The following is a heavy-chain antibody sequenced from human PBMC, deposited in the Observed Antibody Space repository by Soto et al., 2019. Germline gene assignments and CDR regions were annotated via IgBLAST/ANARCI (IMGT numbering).Heavy chain of an antibody. CDR2: IYPGDSDS. CDR1: GYSFPTYW. J-gene: IGHJ3*02. D-gene: IGHD5-12*01. CDR3: ARSRVSTPRLEDPFDI. Sequence: PGDSLKISCKGSGYSFPTYWLAWVRQTPGRGLEYMGIIYPGDSDSRYSPAFQGQVTISADKSINTAYLQWTNLKASDTAIYYCARSRVSTPRLEDPFDIWGQGTMVTVSS. V-gene: IGHV5-51*01.